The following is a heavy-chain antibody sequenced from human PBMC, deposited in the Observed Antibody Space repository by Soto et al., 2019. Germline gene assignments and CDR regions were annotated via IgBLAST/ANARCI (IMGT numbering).Heavy chain of an antibody. CDR3: ARAFGSVHSSDYSLKDVFDI. Sequence: QVQLQESGPGLVKPSQTLALTCTVSGASLSTGDSYWGWIRQPPGKGLEWLGSIHYSGRTYYMPSRKRRATLSLDTSKNQFSGKLNSLTAADTAVYYCARAFGSVHSSDYSLKDVFDIWGRGTLVTISS. CDR2: IHYSGRT. D-gene: IGHD6-25*01. CDR1: GASLSTGDSY. J-gene: IGHJ3*02. V-gene: IGHV4-30-4*01.